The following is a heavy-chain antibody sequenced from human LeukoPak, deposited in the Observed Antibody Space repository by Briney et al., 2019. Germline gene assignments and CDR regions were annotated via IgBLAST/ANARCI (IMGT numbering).Heavy chain of an antibody. J-gene: IGHJ4*02. CDR2: ISYAGINK. CDR1: GFTFSSYA. Sequence: LGGSLRLSCAASGFTFSSYAMHWVRQAPGKGLEWVAVISYAGINKYYADSVKGRFTISRDNSKNTLYVQMNSLRAEDTAVYYCSRGGYCSGGTCSAYPFDYWGQGTLVTVSS. D-gene: IGHD2-15*01. V-gene: IGHV3-30*04. CDR3: SRGGYCSGGTCSAYPFDY.